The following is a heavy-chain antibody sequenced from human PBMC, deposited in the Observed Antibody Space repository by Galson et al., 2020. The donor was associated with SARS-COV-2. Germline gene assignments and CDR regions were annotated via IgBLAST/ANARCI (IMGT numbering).Heavy chain of an antibody. CDR1: GGSIISGSYY. Sequence: SENLSLTCTVSGGSIISGSYYWSWIRQPAGQGLEWIGRNYTSGSTNYNPSLKSRVTISVDTSKNQFSLKMSSVTAAETDVYYCARTALTMSTGDWFDPWGQGTLVTFSS. V-gene: IGHV4-61*02. D-gene: IGHD3-3*01. J-gene: IGHJ5*02. CDR3: ARTALTMSTGDWFDP. CDR2: NYTSGST.